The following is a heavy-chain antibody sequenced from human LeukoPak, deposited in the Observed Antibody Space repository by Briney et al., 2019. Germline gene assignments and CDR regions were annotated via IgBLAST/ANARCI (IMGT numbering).Heavy chain of an antibody. D-gene: IGHD3-9*01. CDR3: ARRLTGKVRSYFDY. CDR2: INHSGST. CDR1: GGSFSGYY. V-gene: IGHV4-34*01. Sequence: SENLSLTCAVYGGSFSGYYWSWIRQPPGKGLEWIGEINHSGSTNYNPSLKSRVTISVVTSKNQFSLKLSSVTAADTAVYYCARRLTGKVRSYFDYWGQGTLVTVSS. J-gene: IGHJ4*02.